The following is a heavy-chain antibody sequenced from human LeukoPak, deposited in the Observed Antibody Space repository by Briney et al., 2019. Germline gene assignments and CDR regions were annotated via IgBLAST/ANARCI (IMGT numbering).Heavy chain of an antibody. CDR1: GFTFSSYW. J-gene: IGHJ6*02. CDR3: AREFYDSSGYPYGMDV. D-gene: IGHD3-22*01. V-gene: IGHV3-7*01. Sequence: AGGSLRLSCAASGFTFSSYWMSWVRQAPGKGLEWVANIKQDGSEKYYVDSVKGRFTISRDNAKNSLYLQMNSLRAEDTAVYYCAREFYDSSGYPYGMDVWGQGTTVTVSS. CDR2: IKQDGSEK.